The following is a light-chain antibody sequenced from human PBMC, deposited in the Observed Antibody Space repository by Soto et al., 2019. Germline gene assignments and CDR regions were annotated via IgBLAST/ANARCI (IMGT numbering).Light chain of an antibody. V-gene: IGKV3-11*01. CDR2: DAS. CDR1: QNVSRF. CDR3: QQFSNWPRT. Sequence: EIVLTQSPATLSLSPGERATLSCRASQNVSRFLAWYQRRPGQAPRLLIYDASNRASDIPARFSGSGSGTDFTLTISSLEPEDFAIYYCQQFSNWPRTFGQGTKVEIK. J-gene: IGKJ1*01.